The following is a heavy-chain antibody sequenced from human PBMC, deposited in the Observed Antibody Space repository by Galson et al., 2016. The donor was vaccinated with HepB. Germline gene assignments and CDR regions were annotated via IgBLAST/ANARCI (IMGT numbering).Heavy chain of an antibody. J-gene: IGHJ4*02. CDR2: INHSGGT. CDR1: GGSLGGYY. CDR3: ARALWGGGPEGY. D-gene: IGHD3-10*01. Sequence: LSLTCTVHGGSLGGYYWSWIRQPPGKGLEWIGEINHSGGTSYNPSLKGRVTISIDTSKNQFSLKVSSVTAADAAVYFCARALWGGGPEGYWGQGTLVSVSS. V-gene: IGHV4-34*01.